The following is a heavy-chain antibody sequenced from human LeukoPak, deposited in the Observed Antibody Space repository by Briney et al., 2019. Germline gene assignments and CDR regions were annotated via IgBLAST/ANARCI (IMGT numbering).Heavy chain of an antibody. J-gene: IGHJ3*02. V-gene: IGHV1-2*02. CDR2: INPNSGGT. Sequence: ASVKVSCKASGYTFTSYYMHWVRQAPGQGLEWMGWINPNSGGTNYAQKLQGRVTMTTDTSTSTAYMELRSLRSDDTAVYYCARGGWRTVTTRYDAFDIWGQGTMVTVSS. CDR1: GYTFTSYY. D-gene: IGHD4-17*01. CDR3: ARGGWRTVTTRYDAFDI.